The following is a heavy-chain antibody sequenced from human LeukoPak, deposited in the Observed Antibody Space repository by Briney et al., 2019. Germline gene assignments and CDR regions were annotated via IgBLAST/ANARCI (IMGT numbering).Heavy chain of an antibody. CDR1: GGSISSYY. CDR3: AGETLEEAYCGGDCYSGYYYYMDV. J-gene: IGHJ6*03. V-gene: IGHV4-59*01. CDR2: IYYSGT. D-gene: IGHD2-21*01. Sequence: PSETLSLTCTVSGGSISSYYWNWIRQPPGKGLEWIGYIYYSGTTYNPSLKSRVTISVDTSKNHFSLKLSSVTAADTAVYYCAGETLEEAYCGGDCYSGYYYYMDVWGKGTTVTVSS.